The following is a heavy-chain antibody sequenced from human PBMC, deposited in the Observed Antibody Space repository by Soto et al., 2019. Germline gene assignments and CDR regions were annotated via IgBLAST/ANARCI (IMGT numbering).Heavy chain of an antibody. CDR1: CGSYSGYY. V-gene: IGHV4-34*01. CDR3: ARGITTVTKYYYYYYGMDV. CDR2: INHSGST. J-gene: IGHJ6*02. D-gene: IGHD4-17*01. Sequence: PSDTLSATCAVYCGSYSGYYWSWIRQPPGKGLEWIGEINHSGSTNYNPSIKSRVTISVDTSKNQFSLKLSSVTAADTAVYYCARGITTVTKYYYYYYGMDVWGQGTTVT.